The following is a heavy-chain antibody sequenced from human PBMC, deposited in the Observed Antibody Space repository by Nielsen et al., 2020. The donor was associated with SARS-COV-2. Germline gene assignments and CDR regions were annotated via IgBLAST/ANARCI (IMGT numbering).Heavy chain of an antibody. D-gene: IGHD6-19*01. J-gene: IGHJ6*02. V-gene: IGHV1-18*01. CDR3: ARDKEQWLDGYYYYGMDV. CDR2: ISAYNGNT. Sequence: WVRQAPGQGLEWMGWISAYNGNTNCAQKLQGRVTMTTDTSTSTAYMELRSLRSDDTAVYYCARDKEQWLDGYYYYGMDVWGQGTTVTVSS.